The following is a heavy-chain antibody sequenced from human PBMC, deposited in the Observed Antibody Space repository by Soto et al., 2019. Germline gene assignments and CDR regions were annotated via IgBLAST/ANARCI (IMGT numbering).Heavy chain of an antibody. CDR1: GGSINNHY. CDR3: ARANLYSEY. D-gene: IGHD7-27*01. J-gene: IGHJ4*02. Sequence: QVHLQESGPGLVKPSETLSLTCTVSGGSINNHYWSWIRQPPEKGLEWIGYIYYTGSTNYNPSLKRRVTMSVDTSKNQFALNLTSLTAADTAISYCARANLYSEYWGQGTLVTVSS. CDR2: IYYTGST. V-gene: IGHV4-59*11.